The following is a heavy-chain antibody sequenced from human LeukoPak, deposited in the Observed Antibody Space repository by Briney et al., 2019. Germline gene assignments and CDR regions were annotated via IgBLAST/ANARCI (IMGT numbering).Heavy chain of an antibody. D-gene: IGHD5-12*01. J-gene: IGHJ5*02. CDR1: GGSITSYY. CDR2: IYNSGST. Sequence: SETLSLTCTVSGGSITSYYWSWIRQPPGKGLEWVGDIYNSGSTNYNPSLKSRVTISVDTSKNQFSLKLRSVTAADTAVYYCGRQLWVGVTSGFGTHNWFDPWGQGTLVTVSS. V-gene: IGHV4-59*08. CDR3: GRQLWVGVTSGFGTHNWFDP.